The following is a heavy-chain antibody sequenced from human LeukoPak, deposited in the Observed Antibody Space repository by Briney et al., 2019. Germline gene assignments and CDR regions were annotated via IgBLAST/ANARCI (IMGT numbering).Heavy chain of an antibody. CDR3: ARGGSRYCSSTSCSRGMDV. CDR1: GYTFTSYY. V-gene: IGHV1-46*01. CDR2: INPSGGST. J-gene: IGHJ6*04. D-gene: IGHD2-2*01. Sequence: ASVKVSCKASGYTFTSYYMHWVRQAPGQGLEWMGIINPSGGSTNYAQKFQGRVTMTRDMSTSTVYMELSSLRSEDTAVYYCARGGSRYCSSTSCSRGMDVWGKGTTVTVSS.